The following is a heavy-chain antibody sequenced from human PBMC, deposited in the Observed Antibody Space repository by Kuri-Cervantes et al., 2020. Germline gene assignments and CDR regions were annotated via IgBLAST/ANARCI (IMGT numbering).Heavy chain of an antibody. J-gene: IGHJ4*02. CDR1: GFTFSSYG. Sequence: LSLTCAASGFTFSSYGMHWVRQAPGKGLEWVAVISYDGSNKYYADSVKGRFTISRDNSKNTLYLQMNSLRAEDTAVYYCAKDHGSSWNYYYFDYWGQGTLVTVSS. CDR2: ISYDGSNK. CDR3: AKDHGSSWNYYYFDY. V-gene: IGHV3-30*18. D-gene: IGHD6-13*01.